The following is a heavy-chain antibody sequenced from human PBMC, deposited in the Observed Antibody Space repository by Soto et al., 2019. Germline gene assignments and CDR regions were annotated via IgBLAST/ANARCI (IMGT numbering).Heavy chain of an antibody. J-gene: IGHJ6*02. CDR2: IIPILGIA. D-gene: IGHD6-13*01. CDR3: ARVSSSWSIYYYGMDV. CDR1: GGTFSSYT. Sequence: VSCKASGGTFSSYTISWVRQAPGQGLEWMGRIIPILGIANYAQKFQGRVTITADKSTSTAYMELRSLRSDDTAVYYCARVSSSWSIYYYGMDVWGQGTTVTVSS. V-gene: IGHV1-69*02.